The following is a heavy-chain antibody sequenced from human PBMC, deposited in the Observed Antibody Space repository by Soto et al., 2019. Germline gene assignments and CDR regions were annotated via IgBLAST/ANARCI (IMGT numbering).Heavy chain of an antibody. V-gene: IGHV4-31*03. CDR1: GGSISTTGYY. D-gene: IGHD1-1*01. J-gene: IGHJ4*02. Sequence: QVQLQESGPGLVKPSETLSLTCTVSGGSISTTGYYWSWIRQHPERGLEWIGYIYYSGTTYYNPSFWSRGVISVDTSKSQSPLQLTVVTAADTAIYYCARNAYDNSPAYYFDYWGQGIHVTVSS. CDR2: IYYSGTT. CDR3: ARNAYDNSPAYYFDY.